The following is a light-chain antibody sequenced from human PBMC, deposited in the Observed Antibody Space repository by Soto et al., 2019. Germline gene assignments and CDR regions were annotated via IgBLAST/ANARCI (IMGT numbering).Light chain of an antibody. V-gene: IGKV3-20*01. CDR3: QQYGSSPPT. Sequence: IVLTQSPGTLSLSPGERATVSCRASQSLSSSYLAWYQQKPGQAPRLLIYGASSRATGIPDRFTGSGSGTDFTLTVSRLEPEDFAVYYCQQYGSSPPTLGQGTKV. CDR2: GAS. J-gene: IGKJ1*01. CDR1: QSLSSSY.